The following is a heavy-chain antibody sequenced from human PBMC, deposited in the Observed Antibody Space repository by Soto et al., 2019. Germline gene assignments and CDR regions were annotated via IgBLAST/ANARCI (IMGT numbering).Heavy chain of an antibody. D-gene: IGHD3-3*01. CDR3: ARDFIVGTLFGVVPSRSAP. CDR2: ISYDGSYK. J-gene: IGHJ5*02. V-gene: IGHV3-30*03. Sequence: PGGSLRLSCAASGFTFNAYGIHWVRQAPGKGLEWVAEISYDGSYKYYVDSVKGRFTISRDNSKNTVYLEMNNLRSEDTAVYYCARDFIVGTLFGVVPSRSAPWGQGTQVTVSS. CDR1: GFTFNAYG.